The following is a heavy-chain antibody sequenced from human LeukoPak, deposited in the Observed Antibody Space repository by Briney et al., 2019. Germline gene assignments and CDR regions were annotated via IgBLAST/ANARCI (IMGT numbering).Heavy chain of an antibody. CDR3: AAGGSGSYFFSRFDY. J-gene: IGHJ4*02. V-gene: IGHV1-58*02. D-gene: IGHD1-26*01. CDR1: GFTFTSSA. Sequence: ASVKVSCKASGFTFTSSAMQWVRQAGGQRLEWIGWIVVGSGNTNYAQKFQERVTITRDMSTSTAYMELSSLRSEDTAVYYCAAGGSGSYFFSRFDYWGQGTLVTVSS. CDR2: IVVGSGNT.